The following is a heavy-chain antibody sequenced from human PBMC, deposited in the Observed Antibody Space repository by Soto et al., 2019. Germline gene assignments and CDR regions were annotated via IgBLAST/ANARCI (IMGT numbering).Heavy chain of an antibody. V-gene: IGHV1-69*01. D-gene: IGHD1-26*01. J-gene: IGHJ4*02. CDR3: ARVLVGATYFDY. Sequence: QVLLVQSGAEVKKPGSSVKVSCKASGGTFSDYAISWVRQAPGHGLERMGGIVPIFGTGNHAQKFQGRVTVTADESTSTAYMELSSLRSEDTAVYYCARVLVGATYFDYWGQGTLVTVSS. CDR1: GGTFSDYA. CDR2: IVPIFGTG.